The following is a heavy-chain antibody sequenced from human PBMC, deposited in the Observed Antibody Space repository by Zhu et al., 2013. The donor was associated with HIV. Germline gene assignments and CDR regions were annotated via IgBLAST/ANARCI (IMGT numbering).Heavy chain of an antibody. CDR2: IIPIFGTA. D-gene: IGHD3-3*01. J-gene: IGHJ6*02. Sequence: QVQLVQSGAEVKKPGSSVKVSCKASGGTFSSYAISWVRQAPGQGLEWMGGIIPIFGTANYAQKFQDRVTITADESTSTAYMELSSLRSEDTAVYYCARCSDLHYDFWSGYGMDVWGQGTTVIVSS. CDR1: GGTFSSYA. CDR3: ARCSDLHYDFWSGYGMDV. V-gene: IGHV1-69*01.